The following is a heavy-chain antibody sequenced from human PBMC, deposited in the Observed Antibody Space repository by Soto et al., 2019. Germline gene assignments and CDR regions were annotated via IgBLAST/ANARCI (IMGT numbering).Heavy chain of an antibody. CDR1: GGSISSYY. D-gene: IGHD2-2*02. CDR2: IYYSGST. Sequence: SETLSLTCTVSGGSISSYYWSWIRQPPGKGLEWIGYIYYSGSTNYNPSLKSRVTISVDTSKNQFSLKLSSVTAADTAVYYCARGNIVVVPAAIIYNWFDPWGQGTLVTVSS. V-gene: IGHV4-59*01. J-gene: IGHJ5*02. CDR3: ARGNIVVVPAAIIYNWFDP.